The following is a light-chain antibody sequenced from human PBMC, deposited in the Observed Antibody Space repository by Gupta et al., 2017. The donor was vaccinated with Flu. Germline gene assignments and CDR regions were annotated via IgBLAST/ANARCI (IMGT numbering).Light chain of an antibody. J-gene: IGKJ2*01. V-gene: IGKV3-20*01. CDR2: GAS. CDR1: QSFNSRY. Sequence: EKATLSCRASQSFNSRYLAWYQQEPGQAPRLLIKGASSRATGIPDRFSGSASGTDFTLTISGLEPEDFAVYYCQQYGSSPYTFGQGTKLEIK. CDR3: QQYGSSPYT.